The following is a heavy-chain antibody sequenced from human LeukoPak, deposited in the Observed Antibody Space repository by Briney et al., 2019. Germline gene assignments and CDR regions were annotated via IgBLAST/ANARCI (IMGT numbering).Heavy chain of an antibody. CDR2: VGIAGDT. Sequence: GGSLRLSCAASGFTLSNHAMHWVRRATGKGLEWVSAVGIAGDTFYPGSVKGRFTISRENAKNSLYLQMNSLRAEDMAVYYCARQMTPHGNFDYWGQGTLVTVSS. D-gene: IGHD1-26*01. CDR1: GFTLSNHA. V-gene: IGHV3-13*01. CDR3: ARQMTPHGNFDY. J-gene: IGHJ4*02.